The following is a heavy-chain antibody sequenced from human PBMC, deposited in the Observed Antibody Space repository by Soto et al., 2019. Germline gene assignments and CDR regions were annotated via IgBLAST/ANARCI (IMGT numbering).Heavy chain of an antibody. CDR3: ARATTYSGYDWWYYYGMDV. CDR2: IYHSGST. V-gene: IGHV4-30-2*06. CDR1: GASISSSY. D-gene: IGHD5-12*01. J-gene: IGHJ6*04. Sequence: SETLSLTCTVPGASISSSYWSWILHSPWNFLEWIGYIYHSGSTYYNPSLKSRVTISVDRSKNQFSLKLSSVTAADTAVYYFARATTYSGYDWWYYYGMDVWAKATTVTVSS.